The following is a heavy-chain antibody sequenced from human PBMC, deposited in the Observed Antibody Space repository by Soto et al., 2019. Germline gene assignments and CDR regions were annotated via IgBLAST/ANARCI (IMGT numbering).Heavy chain of an antibody. J-gene: IGHJ6*02. Sequence: QVQLVQSGAEVKKPGSSVKVSCKASGGTFSTYSISWVRQSPGQGLEWMGESLPIFGTSHYAQNLQGGATITADESTSMVYMELSSLRSDDTAVYDCARGGRYPTSSFCSGMAVWGQGTTVTVSS. CDR1: GGTFSTYS. CDR2: SLPIFGTS. D-gene: IGHD1-20*01. V-gene: IGHV1-69*01. CDR3: ARGGRYPTSSFCSGMAV.